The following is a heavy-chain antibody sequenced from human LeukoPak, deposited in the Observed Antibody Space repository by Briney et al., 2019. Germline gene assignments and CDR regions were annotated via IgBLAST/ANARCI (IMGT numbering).Heavy chain of an antibody. CDR3: ARVGRYSGSYLPPIEDV. CDR1: GGTFSSYA. Sequence: SVKVSCKASGGTFSSYAISWVRQAPGQGLEWMGGIIPIFGTANYAQKFQGRVTITADESTSTTYMELSSLRSEDTAVYYCARVGRYSGSYLPPIEDVWGQGTTVTVSS. V-gene: IGHV1-69*13. CDR2: IIPIFGTA. D-gene: IGHD1-26*01. J-gene: IGHJ6*02.